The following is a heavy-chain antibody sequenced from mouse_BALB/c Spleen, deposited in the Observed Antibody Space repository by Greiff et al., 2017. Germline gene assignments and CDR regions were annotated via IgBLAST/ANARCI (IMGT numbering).Heavy chain of an antibody. Sequence: EVQVVESGPGLVKPSQSLSLTCSVTGYSITSGYYWNWIRQFPGNKLEWMGYISYDGSNNYNPSLKNRISITRDTSKNQFFLKLNSVTTEDTATYYCARYGYEDAMDYWGQGTSVTVSS. CDR2: ISYDGSN. D-gene: IGHD2-2*01. CDR1: GYSITSGYY. V-gene: IGHV3-6*02. CDR3: ARYGYEDAMDY. J-gene: IGHJ4*01.